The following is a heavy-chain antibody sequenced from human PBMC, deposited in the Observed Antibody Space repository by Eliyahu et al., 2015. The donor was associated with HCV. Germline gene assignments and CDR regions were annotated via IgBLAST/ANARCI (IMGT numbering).Heavy chain of an antibody. CDR1: GFTFSNYG. J-gene: IGHJ4*02. CDR2: IRYDGSSK. CDR3: VTHDPQSALT. V-gene: IGHV3-33*01. Sequence: ESGGGVVQPGTSLRLSCAASGFTFSNYGMHWVRQAPGKGLEWVALIRYDGSSKYYAESVKGRFVISRDNSKNTVYLHMNSLRVEDTAVYYCVTHDPQSALTWGQGSLVTVSS.